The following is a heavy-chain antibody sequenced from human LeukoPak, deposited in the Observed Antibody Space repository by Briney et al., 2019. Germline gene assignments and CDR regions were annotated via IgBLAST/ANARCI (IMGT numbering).Heavy chain of an antibody. Sequence: PGGSLRLSCEASGFTFNNYNMNWVRQAPGKALEWVSCITSSGTYIFYAESMKGRLTISRDNAKNSLYLQINSLGPEDTAVYFCARDPYSGNYGSYYYYYMDVWGKGTTVTVSS. J-gene: IGHJ6*03. V-gene: IGHV3-21*01. CDR3: ARDPYSGNYGSYYYYYMDV. D-gene: IGHD3-22*01. CDR2: ITSSGTYI. CDR1: GFTFNNYN.